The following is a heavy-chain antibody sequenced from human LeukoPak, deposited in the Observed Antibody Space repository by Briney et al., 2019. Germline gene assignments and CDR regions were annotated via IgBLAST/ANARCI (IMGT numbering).Heavy chain of an antibody. CDR2: ILGSGRSA. CDR3: SDF. Sequence: GGSLRLSCAASGFTFNNYAMSWVRPAPGKGLEWVSAILGSGRSAYYADSVKGRFTISRDNSKNSLFLQMNSLRGEDTALYYDSDFWGQGTLVTVSA. D-gene: IGHD2-15*01. J-gene: IGHJ4*02. V-gene: IGHV3-23*01. CDR1: GFTFNNYA.